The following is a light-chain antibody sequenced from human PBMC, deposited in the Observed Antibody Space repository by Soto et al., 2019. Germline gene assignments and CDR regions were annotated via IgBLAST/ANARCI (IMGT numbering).Light chain of an antibody. J-gene: IGKJ3*01. Sequence: DIQMTQAPSFVSAFVGDRVTITCRASQVISSWLAWYQQKPGKAPKLLIYAASSLQSGVPSRFSGSESGTDFTLTISSLQPEDSAVYYCQQYGNAPFTFGPGTKVDIK. V-gene: IGKV1-12*01. CDR3: QQYGNAPFT. CDR2: AAS. CDR1: QVISSW.